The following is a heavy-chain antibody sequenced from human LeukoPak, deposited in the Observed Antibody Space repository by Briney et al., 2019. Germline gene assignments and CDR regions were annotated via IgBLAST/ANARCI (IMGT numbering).Heavy chain of an antibody. Sequence: SETLSLTCTVSGYSISSGYFWGWLRQPPGRELEWIASMYHRGSTNYNPSLKSRVTISVDKSKNQFSLKLSSVTAADTAVYYCASFSPSLQNWGQGTLVTVSS. J-gene: IGHJ4*02. CDR2: MYHRGST. D-gene: IGHD4-11*01. CDR3: ASFSPSLQN. CDR1: GYSISSGYF. V-gene: IGHV4-38-2*02.